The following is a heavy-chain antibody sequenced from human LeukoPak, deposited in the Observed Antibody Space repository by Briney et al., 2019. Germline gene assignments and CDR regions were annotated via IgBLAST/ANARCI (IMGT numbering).Heavy chain of an antibody. V-gene: IGHV3-9*02. CDR2: IILNSGDI. CDR3: AKDFAY. Sequence: GSSLRLSCVVSGLTSDGYAMHWVRQAPGKGLEWVSAIILNSGDIAYADSLKGRFTVSRDNAKNSLYLQMNSLTSEDTAIYHCAKDFAYWGQGTLVTVST. J-gene: IGHJ4*02. CDR1: GLTSDGYA.